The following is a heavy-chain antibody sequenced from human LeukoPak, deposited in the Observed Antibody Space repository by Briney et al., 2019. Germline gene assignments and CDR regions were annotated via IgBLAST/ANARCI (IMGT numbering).Heavy chain of an antibody. Sequence: ASVKLSCKASGYTFTSYDINWVRQATGQGLEWMGWMSPNRGNTGYAQKFQGRVTMTRDTSTSTVYMELSSLRSEDTAVYYCARDSRLGASEDSYYYMDVWGKGTTVTVSS. J-gene: IGHJ6*03. CDR2: MSPNRGNT. CDR3: ARDSRLGASEDSYYYMDV. V-gene: IGHV1-8*02. CDR1: GYTFTSYD. D-gene: IGHD1-26*01.